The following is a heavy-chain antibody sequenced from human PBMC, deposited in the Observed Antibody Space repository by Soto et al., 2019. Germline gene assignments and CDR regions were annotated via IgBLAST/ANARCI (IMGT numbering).Heavy chain of an antibody. CDR3: AKVVVVTSNWFDP. V-gene: IGHV3-30*18. CDR1: GFTFSSYG. Sequence: QVQLVESGGGVVQPGRSLRLSCAASGFTFSSYGMHWVRQAPGKGLEWVAVISYDGSNKYYADSVKGRFTISRDNSKNTLYLQMNSLRAEDTAVYYCAKVVVVTSNWFDPWGQGTLVTVSS. J-gene: IGHJ5*02. D-gene: IGHD2-21*02. CDR2: ISYDGSNK.